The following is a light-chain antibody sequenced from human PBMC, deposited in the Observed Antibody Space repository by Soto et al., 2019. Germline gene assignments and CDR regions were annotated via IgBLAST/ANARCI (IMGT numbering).Light chain of an antibody. Sequence: EIVLTQSPGTLSLSPGERATLSCRASQSVGSIYLAWYQQKPGQAPRLLIYGASSRATGIPDRFSGSGSGTDFTLTISRLEPEDFAVYYCQQYGSSPFTFGPGTKVDI. CDR2: GAS. V-gene: IGKV3-20*01. CDR1: QSVGSIY. CDR3: QQYGSSPFT. J-gene: IGKJ3*01.